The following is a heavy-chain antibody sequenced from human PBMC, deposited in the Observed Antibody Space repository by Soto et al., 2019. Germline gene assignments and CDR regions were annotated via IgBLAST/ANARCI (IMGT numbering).Heavy chain of an antibody. CDR3: ARDGYNDYYGMDV. V-gene: IGHV3-48*01. CDR2: ISSSSSTI. CDR1: GFTFSSYS. D-gene: IGHD5-12*01. Sequence: GGSLRLSCAASGFTFSSYSMNWVRQAPGKGLEWVSYISSSSSTIYYADSVKGRFTISRDNAKNSLYLRMNSLRVEDTAVYYCARDGYNDYYGMDVWGQGTTVTVSS. J-gene: IGHJ6*02.